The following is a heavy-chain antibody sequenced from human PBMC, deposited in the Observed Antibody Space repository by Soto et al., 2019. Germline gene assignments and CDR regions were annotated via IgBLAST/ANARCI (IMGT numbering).Heavy chain of an antibody. D-gene: IGHD2-21*02. Sequence: QITLKESGPTLVKPTQTLTLTCTFSGFSLSTTGVGVGWIRQPPGKALEWLALIYWDDDKRYTPSLNSRLTITKDTSKTQLVLAMTNMDPVDTATYYCVQSRCGGDCLQSYSSHSYYGLDVWGQGTTVTVSS. J-gene: IGHJ6*02. CDR2: IYWDDDK. CDR1: GFSLSTTGVG. V-gene: IGHV2-5*02. CDR3: VQSRCGGDCLQSYSSHSYYGLDV.